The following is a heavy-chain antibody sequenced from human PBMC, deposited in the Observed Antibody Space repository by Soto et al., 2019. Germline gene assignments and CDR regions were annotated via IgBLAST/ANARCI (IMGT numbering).Heavy chain of an antibody. CDR2: IYPCDSDT. J-gene: IGHJ6*02. V-gene: IGHV5-51*01. CDR1: VYSFTTCW. Sequence: PWESLKISCKFSVYSFTTCWIGWFRQIPGKCLEWMGVIYPCDSDTRYSPSFEVHVTIAADKSISTAYLQWNTLKASDTAMYYCARYYDFWSGPRYYGMDVWGRGTTVTVSS. D-gene: IGHD3-3*01. CDR3: ARYYDFWSGPRYYGMDV.